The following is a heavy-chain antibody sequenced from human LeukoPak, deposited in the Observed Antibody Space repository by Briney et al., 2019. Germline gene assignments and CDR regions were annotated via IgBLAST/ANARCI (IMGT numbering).Heavy chain of an antibody. CDR2: IYYSGTT. Sequence: SETLSLTCIVSGGSISSYYWSWIRQPPGKGLEWIGYIYYSGTTNYNPSLKSRVSISVDTSKKKISLKLSSVTAADTAVYYCARHLLWFGELSGGFDYWGQGTLVTVSS. V-gene: IGHV4-59*01. CDR3: ARHLLWFGELSGGFDY. CDR1: GGSISSYY. J-gene: IGHJ4*02. D-gene: IGHD3-10*01.